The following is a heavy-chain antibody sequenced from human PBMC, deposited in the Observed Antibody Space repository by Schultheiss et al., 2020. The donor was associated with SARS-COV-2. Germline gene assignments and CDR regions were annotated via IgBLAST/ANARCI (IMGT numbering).Heavy chain of an antibody. D-gene: IGHD3-10*01. V-gene: IGHV2-70*11. CDR1: GFSLSTSGMC. J-gene: IGHJ6*02. CDR2: IDWDDDK. Sequence: SGPTLVKPTQTLTVTCTFTGFSLSTSGMCVSWIRQPPGKALGWLARIDWDDDKYYSTSLKTRLTISKDTSKNQVVLTMTNMDPVDTATYYCARDYYGSGSYSRRGYYYGLDVWGQGTTVTVSS. CDR3: ARDYYGSGSYSRRGYYYGLDV.